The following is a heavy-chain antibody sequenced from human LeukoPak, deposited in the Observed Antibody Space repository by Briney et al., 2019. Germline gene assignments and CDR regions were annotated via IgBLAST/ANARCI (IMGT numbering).Heavy chain of an antibody. CDR2: IIPIFGTA. Sequence: SVKVSCKASGGTFSSYAISWVRQAPGQGLEWMGGIIPIFGTANYAQKFQGRVTITPDESTSTAYMELSSLRSEDTAVYYCAGAHIVVVVAATPRYFDYWGQGTLVTVSS. D-gene: IGHD2-15*01. V-gene: IGHV1-69*01. J-gene: IGHJ4*02. CDR1: GGTFSSYA. CDR3: AGAHIVVVVAATPRYFDY.